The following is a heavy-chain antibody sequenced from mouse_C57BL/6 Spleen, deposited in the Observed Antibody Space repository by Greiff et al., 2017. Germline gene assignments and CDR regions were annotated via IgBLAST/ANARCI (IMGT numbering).Heavy chain of an antibody. CDR2: IDPSDSET. V-gene: IGHV1-52*01. D-gene: IGHD1-1*01. Sequence: QVQLQQPGAELVRPGSSVKLSCKASGYTFTSYWMHWVKQRPIQGLEWIGNIDPSDSETHYNQKFKDKATLTVDKSSSTAYMQLSSLTSEDSAVYYCARGVTTVVATGYFDYWGQGTTLTVSS. CDR1: GYTFTSYW. J-gene: IGHJ2*01. CDR3: ARGVTTVVATGYFDY.